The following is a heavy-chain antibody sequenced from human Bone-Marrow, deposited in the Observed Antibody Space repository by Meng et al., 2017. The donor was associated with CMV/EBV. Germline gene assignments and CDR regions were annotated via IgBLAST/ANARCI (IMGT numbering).Heavy chain of an antibody. CDR3: ARYPGNIAVDPRFDY. CDR1: GYTFTGYY. J-gene: IGHJ4*02. V-gene: IGHV1-2*02. Sequence: ASVKVSCKASGYTFTGYYMHWVRQAPGQGLEWMGWINPNSGGTNYAQKFQGRVTMTRDTSISTAYMELSRLRSDDTAVYYCARYPGNIAVDPRFDYWGQGTLVTVSS. D-gene: IGHD6-19*01. CDR2: INPNSGGT.